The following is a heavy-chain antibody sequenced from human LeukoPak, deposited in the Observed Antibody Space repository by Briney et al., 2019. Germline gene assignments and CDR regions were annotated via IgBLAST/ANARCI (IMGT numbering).Heavy chain of an antibody. CDR2: IYYSGST. D-gene: IGHD6-19*01. J-gene: IGHJ4*02. Sequence: SETLSLTCTVSGGSISSYYWSWIQQPPGKGLEWIGYIYYSGSTNYNPSLKSRVTISVDTSKNQFSLKLSSVTAADTAVYYCARHHRSSGWYYFDYWGQGTLVTVSS. V-gene: IGHV4-59*08. CDR1: GGSISSYY. CDR3: ARHHRSSGWYYFDY.